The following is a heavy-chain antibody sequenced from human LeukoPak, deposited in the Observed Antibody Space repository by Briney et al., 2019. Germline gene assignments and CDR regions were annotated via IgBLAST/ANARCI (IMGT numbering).Heavy chain of an antibody. Sequence: SQTLSLTCTVSGYSLSSGYYWGWIRQPPGKGLEWIGSIYHSGSTYYNPSLKSRVTISVDTSKNQFSLKLSSVTAADTAVYYCARGRKLVDYWGQGTLVTVSS. J-gene: IGHJ4*02. CDR2: IYHSGST. CDR1: GYSLSSGYY. V-gene: IGHV4-38-2*02. CDR3: ARGRKLVDY.